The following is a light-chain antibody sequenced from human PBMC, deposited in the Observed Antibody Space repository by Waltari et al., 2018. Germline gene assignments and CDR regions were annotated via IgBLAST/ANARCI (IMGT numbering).Light chain of an antibody. J-gene: IGKJ1*01. CDR3: QQHGSFPRT. V-gene: IGKV3-20*01. CDR2: ATS. CDR1: QNVINNY. Sequence: EMVLIQSPGTLSLSPGERPTLSCRNIQNVINNYLAWFQQKPGQVPSLLIYATSHRATGIPDRFSGSGSGKDFTLTISRLEPEDFAVYYCQQHGSFPRTFGQGTKVEI.